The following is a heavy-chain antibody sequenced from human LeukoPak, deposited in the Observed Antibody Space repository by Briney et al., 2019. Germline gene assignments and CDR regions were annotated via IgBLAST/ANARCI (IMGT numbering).Heavy chain of an antibody. CDR1: GFTFSNYA. CDR3: AKRADYGDYGWFDP. J-gene: IGHJ5*02. CDR2: ISGSGGST. D-gene: IGHD4-17*01. Sequence: GGSLRLSCAASGFTFSNYAMSWVRQAPGKGLEWVSTISGSGGSTYYADPVKGRFTISRDNSKNTLYLQMNSLRAEDTAVYYCAKRADYGDYGWFDPWGQGTLVTVSS. V-gene: IGHV3-23*01.